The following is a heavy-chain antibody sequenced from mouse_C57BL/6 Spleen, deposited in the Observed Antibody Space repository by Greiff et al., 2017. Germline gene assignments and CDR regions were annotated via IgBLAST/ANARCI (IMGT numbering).Heavy chain of an antibody. V-gene: IGHV1-69*01. CDR2: IDPSDSYT. D-gene: IGHD3-2*02. Sequence: QVQLQQPGAELVMPGASVKLSCKASGYTFTSYWMHWVKQRPGQGLEWIGEIDPSDSYTNYNQKFKGKSTLTVDKSSSTAYMQLSSLTSEDSAVYDCARSGTAQATGYFDYWGQGTTLTVSS. CDR3: ARSGTAQATGYFDY. CDR1: GYTFTSYW. J-gene: IGHJ2*01.